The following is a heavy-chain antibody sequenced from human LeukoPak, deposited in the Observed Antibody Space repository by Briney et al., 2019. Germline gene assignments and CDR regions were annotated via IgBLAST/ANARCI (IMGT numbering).Heavy chain of an antibody. Sequence: GWXNPNSGGTNYAQKFQGRVTMTRDTSISTAYMELSRLRSDDTAVYYCACHRDYYGSGSYLAFDIWGQGTMVTVSS. J-gene: IGHJ3*02. V-gene: IGHV1-2*02. CDR2: XNPNSGGT. CDR3: ACHRDYYGSGSYLAFDI. D-gene: IGHD3-10*01.